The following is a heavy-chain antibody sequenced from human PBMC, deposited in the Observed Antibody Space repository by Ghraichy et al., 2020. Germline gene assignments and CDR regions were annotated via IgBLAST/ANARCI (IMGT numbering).Heavy chain of an antibody. D-gene: IGHD3-22*01. J-gene: IGHJ4*02. CDR1: GFTFSSYA. V-gene: IGHV3-23*01. CDR3: AKDTANTYYYDSSGYYHEGYFDY. CDR2: ISGSGGST. Sequence: GGSLRLSCAASGFTFSSYAMSWVRQAPGKGLEWVSAISGSGGSTYYADSVKGRFTISRDNSKNTLYLQMNSLRAEDTAVYYCAKDTANTYYYDSSGYYHEGYFDYWGQGTLVTVSS.